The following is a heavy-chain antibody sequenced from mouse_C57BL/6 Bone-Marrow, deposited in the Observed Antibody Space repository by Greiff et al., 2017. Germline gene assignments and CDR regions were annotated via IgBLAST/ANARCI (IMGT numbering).Heavy chain of an antibody. Sequence: EVQLQESGPGLVKPSQSLSLTCSVTGYSITSGYYWNWIRQFPGNKLEWMGYISYDGSNNYNPSLKNQISITRDTSKNQFFLKLNSVTTEDTATYYCASGNYSYGYFDVWGTGTTVTVSS. J-gene: IGHJ1*03. D-gene: IGHD2-1*01. V-gene: IGHV3-6*01. CDR1: GYSITSGYY. CDR3: ASGNYSYGYFDV. CDR2: ISYDGSN.